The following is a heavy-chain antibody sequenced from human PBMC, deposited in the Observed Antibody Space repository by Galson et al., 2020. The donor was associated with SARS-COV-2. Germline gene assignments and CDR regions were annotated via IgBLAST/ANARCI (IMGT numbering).Heavy chain of an antibody. Sequence: GGSLRLSCAASGFTFSSYGMHWVRQAPGKGLEWVAVTSYDGSNEYYADSVKGRFTISRDNSKNTLYLQMNSLRPEDTAMYYCARDLRVAQYQLPGYWGQGTQVTVSS. J-gene: IGHJ4*02. CDR2: TSYDGSNE. CDR1: GFTFSSYG. CDR3: ARDLRVAQYQLPGY. D-gene: IGHD2-2*01. V-gene: IGHV3-30*03.